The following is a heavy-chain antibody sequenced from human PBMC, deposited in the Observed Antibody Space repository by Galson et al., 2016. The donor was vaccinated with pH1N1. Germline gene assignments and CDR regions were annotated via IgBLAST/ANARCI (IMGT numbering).Heavy chain of an antibody. V-gene: IGHV3-23*01. CDR1: GFTFNKYA. J-gene: IGHJ3*01. D-gene: IGHD2/OR15-2a*01. Sequence: SLRLSCAASGFTFNKYAMTWVRQAPGKGLEWVSAISGSGRDTYYADSVKGRFTISRDNAQNSLYLHMNSLRAEDTAVYYCARDPFGWAFDVWGQGTMVTVS. CDR3: ARDPFGWAFDV. CDR2: ISGSGRDT.